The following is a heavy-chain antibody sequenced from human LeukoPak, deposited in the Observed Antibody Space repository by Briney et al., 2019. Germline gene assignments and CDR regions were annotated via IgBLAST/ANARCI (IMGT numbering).Heavy chain of an antibody. CDR3: TRDPDRDGYKKYFDY. V-gene: IGHV3-49*04. CDR2: IRSKTYGGTT. J-gene: IGHJ4*02. D-gene: IGHD5-24*01. CDR1: GFTFGDYA. Sequence: PGGSLRLSCTASGFTFGDYAMSWVRQAPGKGLEWVGFIRSKTYGGTTDYAASVKGRFTISRDDSKSIAYLQMNSLKTEDTAVYYCTRDPDRDGYKKYFDYWGQGVLVTVSS.